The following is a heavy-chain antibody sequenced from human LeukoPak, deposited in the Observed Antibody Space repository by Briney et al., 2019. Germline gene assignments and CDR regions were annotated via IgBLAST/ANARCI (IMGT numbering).Heavy chain of an antibody. J-gene: IGHJ4*02. Sequence: GGSLRLSCAASGFTFSSYGMHWVRQAPGKGLEWVAVIWYDGSNKYYADSVKGRFTISRDNSKNTLYLQMNSLRAEDTAVYYCARDDDYHDSSVIGRYWGQGTLVTVSS. CDR1: GFTFSSYG. CDR2: IWYDGSNK. V-gene: IGHV3-33*01. D-gene: IGHD3-22*01. CDR3: ARDDDYHDSSVIGRY.